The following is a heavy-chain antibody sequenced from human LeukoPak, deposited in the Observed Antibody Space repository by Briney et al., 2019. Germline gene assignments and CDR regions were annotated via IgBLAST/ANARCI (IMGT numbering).Heavy chain of an antibody. CDR3: ARESSVSRWYSY. Sequence: GGSLRLSCAASGFTVSSNYMSWVRQAPGKGLEWVSTIYAGGTTYYADSVKGRFTISRHNSENTLYLQMDSLTAEDTAVYYCARESSVSRWYSYRGQGTLVTVSS. CDR1: GFTVSSNY. J-gene: IGHJ4*02. D-gene: IGHD6-19*01. V-gene: IGHV3-53*04. CDR2: IYAGGTT.